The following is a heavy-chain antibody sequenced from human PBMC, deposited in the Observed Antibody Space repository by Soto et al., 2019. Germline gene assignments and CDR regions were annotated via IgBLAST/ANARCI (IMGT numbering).Heavy chain of an antibody. CDR2: INPNSGGT. CDR1: GYTFTGYY. V-gene: IGHV1-2*04. J-gene: IGHJ6*02. Sequence: ASVKVSCKASGYTFTGYYMHWVRQAPGQGLEWMGWINPNSGGTNYAQKFQGWVTMTRDTSISTAYMELSRLRSDDTAVYYCAREFRDYYYYGMDVWGQGTTVTVSS. CDR3: AREFRDYYYYGMDV.